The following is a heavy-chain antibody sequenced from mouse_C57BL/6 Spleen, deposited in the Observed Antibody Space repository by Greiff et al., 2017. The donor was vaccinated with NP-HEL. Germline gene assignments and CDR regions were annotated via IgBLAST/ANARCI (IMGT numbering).Heavy chain of an antibody. D-gene: IGHD1-3*01. J-gene: IGHJ4*01. CDR1: GFTFSDYG. Sequence: EVKLVESGGGLVKPGGSLKLSCAASGFTFSDYGMHWVRQAPEKGLEWVAYISSGSSTIYYADTVKGRFTISRDNAKNTLFLQMTSLRSEDTAMYYCARGRKADYWGQGTSVTVSS. CDR2: ISSGSSTI. V-gene: IGHV5-17*01. CDR3: ARGRKADY.